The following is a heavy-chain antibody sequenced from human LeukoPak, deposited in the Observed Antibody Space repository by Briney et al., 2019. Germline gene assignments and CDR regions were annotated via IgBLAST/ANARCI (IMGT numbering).Heavy chain of an antibody. Sequence: GGSLRLSCAASGFTFSSYAMSWVRQAPGKGLEWVSVISTSGANTYYADSAKGRFTISRDNSKNTLYLQMNSLRAEDTAVYYCAKSSGGSCYNPFDPWGQGTLVTVSS. J-gene: IGHJ5*02. CDR2: ISTSGANT. D-gene: IGHD2-15*01. CDR1: GFTFSSYA. V-gene: IGHV3-23*01. CDR3: AKSSGGSCYNPFDP.